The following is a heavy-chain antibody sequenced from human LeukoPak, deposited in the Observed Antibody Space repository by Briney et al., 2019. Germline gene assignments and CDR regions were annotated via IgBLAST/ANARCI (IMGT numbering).Heavy chain of an antibody. CDR1: GFTFSSYG. V-gene: IGHV3-30*02. J-gene: IGHJ4*02. D-gene: IGHD3-9*01. Sequence: GGSLRLSCAASGFTFSSYGMHWVRQAPGKGLEWVAFIRYDGSNKYYADSVKGRFTISRDNSKNTLYLQMNSLRAEDTAVYYCAKDRGGILTGYLYWGQGTLVTVSS. CDR3: AKDRGGILTGYLY. CDR2: IRYDGSNK.